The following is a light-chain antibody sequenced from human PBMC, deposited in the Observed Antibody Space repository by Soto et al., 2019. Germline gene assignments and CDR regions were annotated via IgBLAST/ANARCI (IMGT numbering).Light chain of an antibody. CDR3: QQYNSLLGT. CDR1: QSISSW. Sequence: DIQMTQSPSTLSASIGDRVTITCRASQSISSWLAWYQQKPGKAPKLLIYKASSLETGVPSRFSGSGSGTEFTLTITSLQPDDFATYYCQQYNSLLGTFGQGTKVEVK. CDR2: KAS. V-gene: IGKV1-5*03. J-gene: IGKJ1*01.